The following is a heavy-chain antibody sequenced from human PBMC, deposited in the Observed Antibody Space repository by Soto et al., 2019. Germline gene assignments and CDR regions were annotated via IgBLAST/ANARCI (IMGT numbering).Heavy chain of an antibody. V-gene: IGHV1-69*13. Sequence: SVKVSCKASGGTFSSYAISWVRQTPGQGLEWMGGIIPIFGTANYAQKFQGRVTITADESTSTAYMELSSLRSEDTAVYYCASKTAAGQYGMDVWGQGTTVTVSS. CDR3: ASKTAAGQYGMDV. CDR2: IIPIFGTA. J-gene: IGHJ6*02. CDR1: GGTFSSYA. D-gene: IGHD6-13*01.